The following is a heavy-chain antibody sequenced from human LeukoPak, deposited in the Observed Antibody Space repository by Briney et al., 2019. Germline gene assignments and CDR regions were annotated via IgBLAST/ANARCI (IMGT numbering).Heavy chain of an antibody. J-gene: IGHJ5*02. D-gene: IGHD4-17*01. Sequence: PSETLSLTCTVCGYSISSGYYWGWIRQPPGKGLEWIGSIYHSGSTYYNPSLKSRVTISVDTSKNQFSLKLSSVTAADTAVYYCARAGNPGGNLASYGDYSDRGSWFDPWGQGTLVTVSS. CDR3: ARAGNPGGNLASYGDYSDRGSWFDP. CDR1: GYSISSGYY. V-gene: IGHV4-38-2*02. CDR2: IYHSGST.